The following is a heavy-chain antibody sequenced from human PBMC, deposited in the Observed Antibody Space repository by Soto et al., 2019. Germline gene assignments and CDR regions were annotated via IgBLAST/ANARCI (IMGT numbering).Heavy chain of an antibody. CDR1: GYTFTSYA. J-gene: IGHJ6*02. Sequence: ASVKVSCKASGYTFTSYAMHWVRQAPGQRLEWMGWINAGNGNTKYSQKFQGRVTITRDTSASTAYMELSSMRSEDTAVYYCARTVGYYYGMDVWGQGTTVTVSS. CDR2: INAGNGNT. D-gene: IGHD4-17*01. V-gene: IGHV1-3*01. CDR3: ARTVGYYYGMDV.